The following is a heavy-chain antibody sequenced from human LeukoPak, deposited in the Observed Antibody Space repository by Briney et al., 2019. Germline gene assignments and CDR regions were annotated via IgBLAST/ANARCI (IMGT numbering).Heavy chain of an antibody. V-gene: IGHV3-74*01. CDR3: ARRSAAKDAFDI. J-gene: IGHJ3*02. CDR1: GFTFSSYW. Sequence: PGGSLRPSCAASGFTFSSYWMHWVRQAPGKGLVWVSRINSDGSTTSYADSVKGRFTISRDNAKNTLYLQMNSLRAEDTAVYYCARRSAAKDAFDIWGQGTMVTVSS. CDR2: INSDGSTT. D-gene: IGHD6-25*01.